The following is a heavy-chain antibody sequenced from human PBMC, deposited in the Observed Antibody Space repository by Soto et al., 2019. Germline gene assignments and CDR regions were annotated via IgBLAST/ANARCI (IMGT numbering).Heavy chain of an antibody. Sequence: GGSLRLSCAASGFTFSSYAMHWVRQAPGKGLEWVAVISYDGSNKYYADSVKGRFTISRDNSKNTLYLQMNSLRAEDTAVYYCARGRTINDYGDYAAWGYYYGMDVWGQGTTVTVSS. CDR2: ISYDGSNK. V-gene: IGHV3-30-3*01. CDR3: ARGRTINDYGDYAAWGYYYGMDV. D-gene: IGHD4-17*01. CDR1: GFTFSSYA. J-gene: IGHJ6*02.